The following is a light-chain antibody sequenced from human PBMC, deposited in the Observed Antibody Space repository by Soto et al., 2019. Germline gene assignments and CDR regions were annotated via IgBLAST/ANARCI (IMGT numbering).Light chain of an antibody. CDR1: QSIRKY. CDR2: AAS. Sequence: DIQMTQSPSSLSASVGDRVTITCRASQSIRKYLNWYQQKPGTAPKLLIYAASTLQSGVPSRFSGSGSGTDFTLTISSLQPEDFATYYCQQTYIIPRTFGQGTKVEIK. CDR3: QQTYIIPRT. J-gene: IGKJ1*01. V-gene: IGKV1-39*01.